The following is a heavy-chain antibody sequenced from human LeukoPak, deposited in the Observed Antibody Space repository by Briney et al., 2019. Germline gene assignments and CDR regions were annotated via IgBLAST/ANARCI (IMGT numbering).Heavy chain of an antibody. CDR3: AREHGYSSGWYFVGPSEQESYNWFDP. CDR1: EGTFSSYA. CDR2: IIPIFGTA. J-gene: IGHJ5*02. V-gene: IGHV1-69*01. Sequence: SVKVSCKASEGTFSSYAISWVRQAPGQGLEWMGGIIPIFGTANYAQKFQGRVTITADESTSTAYMELSSLRSEDTAVYYCAREHGYSSGWYFVGPSEQESYNWFDPWGQGTLVTVSS. D-gene: IGHD6-19*01.